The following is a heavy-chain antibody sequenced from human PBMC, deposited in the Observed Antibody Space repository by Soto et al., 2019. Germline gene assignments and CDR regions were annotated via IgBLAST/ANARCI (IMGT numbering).Heavy chain of an antibody. D-gene: IGHD4-4*01. J-gene: IGHJ6*02. Sequence: PGESLKISCNGSGYSFTSYCISLVLQMPGKGLEWMGRIDPSDSYTNYSPSFQGHVTISADKSISTAYLQWSSLKASDTAMYYCARTVTTSYYYYGMDVWGQGTTVTSP. CDR3: ARTVTTSYYYYGMDV. V-gene: IGHV5-10-1*01. CDR2: IDPSDSYT. CDR1: GYSFTSYC.